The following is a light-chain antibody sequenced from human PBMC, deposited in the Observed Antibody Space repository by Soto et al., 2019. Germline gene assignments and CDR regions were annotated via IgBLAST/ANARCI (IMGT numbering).Light chain of an antibody. CDR2: DVI. V-gene: IGLV2-11*01. CDR3: SSYAVSHTYEV. CDR1: SSDVGAYDF. Sequence: QSVLTQPRSVSGSIGQSVTISCTGTSSDVGAYDFVSWYQQNPGKAPRLIIFDVIKRPSGVPDRFSGSKSGNTAPLTISGLQSEDEADYNCSSYAVSHTYEVFGGGTKATVL. J-gene: IGLJ3*02.